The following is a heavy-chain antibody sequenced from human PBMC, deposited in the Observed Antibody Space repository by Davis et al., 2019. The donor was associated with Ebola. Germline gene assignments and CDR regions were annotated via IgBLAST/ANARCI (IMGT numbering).Heavy chain of an antibody. CDR1: GYTFTSYD. Sequence: ASVKVSCKASGYTFTSYDINWVRQATGQGLEWMGWMNPNSGNTGYAQKFQGRVTMTRDTSISTAYMELSSLRSDDTAVYYCARARGGTEYDAFDIWGQGTMVTVSS. CDR3: ARARGGTEYDAFDI. CDR2: MNPNSGNT. J-gene: IGHJ3*02. D-gene: IGHD2-8*02. V-gene: IGHV1-8*02.